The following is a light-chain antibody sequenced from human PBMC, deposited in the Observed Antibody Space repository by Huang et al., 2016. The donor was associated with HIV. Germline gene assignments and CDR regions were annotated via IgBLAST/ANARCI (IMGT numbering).Light chain of an antibody. CDR3: HQHSSWPGT. V-gene: IGKV3-11*01. J-gene: IGKJ1*01. CDR1: QSVGSY. CDR2: DAS. Sequence: DIVLTQSPATLSLSPGERAPLSCRAGQSVGSYLAWYQQPPGQAPRLLVSDASHRATGIPARFSGSGSGTDFTLTISSLEPEDFAVYYCHQHSSWPGTFGQGTRVEIK.